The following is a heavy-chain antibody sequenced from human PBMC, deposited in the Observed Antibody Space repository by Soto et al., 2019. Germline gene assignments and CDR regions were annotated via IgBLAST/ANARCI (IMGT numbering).Heavy chain of an antibody. CDR2: ISYDGSNK. CDR1: GFTFSSYG. D-gene: IGHD5-18*01. Sequence: LRLSCAASGFTFSSYGMHWVRQAPGKGLEWVAVISYDGSNKYYADSVKGRFTISRDNSKNTLYLQMNSLRAEDTAVYYCAKENRRWGYSYGPDRYFDYWGQGTLVTVSS. CDR3: AKENRRWGYSYGPDRYFDY. J-gene: IGHJ4*02. V-gene: IGHV3-30*18.